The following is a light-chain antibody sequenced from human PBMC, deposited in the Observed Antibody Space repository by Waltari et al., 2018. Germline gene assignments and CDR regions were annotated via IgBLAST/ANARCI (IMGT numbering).Light chain of an antibody. CDR2: AAS. J-gene: IGKJ5*01. V-gene: IGKV1-39*01. CDR3: QQSYTPPPT. Sequence: QMTQSPSSLSASVGDRFTIACRASQSISTYLNWYRHKPGKAPELLIFAASSLQSGVPSRFSGSGSGTDFTLTISSLQAEDFATYYCQQSYTPPPTFGQGTRLDIK. CDR1: QSISTY.